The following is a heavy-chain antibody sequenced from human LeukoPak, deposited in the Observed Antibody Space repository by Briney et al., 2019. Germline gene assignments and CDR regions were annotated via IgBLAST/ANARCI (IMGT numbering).Heavy chain of an antibody. CDR2: ISGSGGST. Sequence: PGGSLRLSCAASGFTFSSYAMSWVRQAPGKGLEWVSAISGSGGSTYYADSVKGRSTISRDNSKNTLYLQMNSLRAEDTAVYYCAKDVRAYSYGFVVDYWGQGTLATVSS. V-gene: IGHV3-23*01. J-gene: IGHJ4*02. CDR3: AKDVRAYSYGFVVDY. CDR1: GFTFSSYA. D-gene: IGHD5-18*01.